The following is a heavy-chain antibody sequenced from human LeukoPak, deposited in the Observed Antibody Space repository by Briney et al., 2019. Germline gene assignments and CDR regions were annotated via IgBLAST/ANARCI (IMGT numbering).Heavy chain of an antibody. D-gene: IGHD2-2*01. Sequence: ASVKVSCKASGYTFTSYYMHWVRQAPGQGLEWTGIINPSGGSTSYAQKFQGRVTMTRDTSTSTVYMELSSLRSEDTAVYYCARVSDPIVVVPAALDYWGQGTLVTVSS. V-gene: IGHV1-46*01. CDR3: ARVSDPIVVVPAALDY. CDR1: GYTFTSYY. CDR2: INPSGGST. J-gene: IGHJ4*02.